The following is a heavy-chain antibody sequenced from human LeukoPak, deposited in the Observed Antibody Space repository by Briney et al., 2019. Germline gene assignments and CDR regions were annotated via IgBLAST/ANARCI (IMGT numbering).Heavy chain of an antibody. CDR1: GGSISSGGYY. Sequence: PSETLSLTCTVSGGSISSGGYYWSWIRQHPGTGLEWIGYIYYSGSTYYNPSLKSRVTISVDTSKNQFSLKLSSVTAADTAVYYCARRLWTRYNWNDRPRAKIYNWFDPWGQGTLVTVSS. J-gene: IGHJ5*02. D-gene: IGHD1-20*01. V-gene: IGHV4-31*03. CDR2: IYYSGST. CDR3: ARRLWTRYNWNDRPRAKIYNWFDP.